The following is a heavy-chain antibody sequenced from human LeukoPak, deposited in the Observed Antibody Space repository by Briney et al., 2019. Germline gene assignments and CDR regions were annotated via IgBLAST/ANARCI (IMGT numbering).Heavy chain of an antibody. D-gene: IGHD6-13*01. CDR2: IIPMFNTT. J-gene: IGHJ5*02. CDR1: GGTFSSYA. CDR3: VEGGIAPLNWFDP. Sequence: SVKVSCKASGGTFSSYAISWVRQAPGQGLEWMGGIIPMFNTTKYAQKFQDRVTITADKSTSTAYMELSSLRSEDTAVYYCVEGGIAPLNWFDPWGQGTLATVSS. V-gene: IGHV1-69*06.